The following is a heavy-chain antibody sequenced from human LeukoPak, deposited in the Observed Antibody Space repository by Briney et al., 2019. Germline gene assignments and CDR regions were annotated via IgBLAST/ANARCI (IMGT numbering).Heavy chain of an antibody. J-gene: IGHJ5*02. D-gene: IGHD1-20*01. Sequence: GGSLRLSCAASGFTFSSYAMRGVRQAPGGGVEGVSAIRGSGGSTYYADAVKGRFTITRDKSKNTLYLPMNSLRAEDTAVYYCAKVGVTGFDPWGQGTLVTVSS. CDR3: AKVGVTGFDP. V-gene: IGHV3-23*01. CDR2: IRGSGGST. CDR1: GFTFSSYA.